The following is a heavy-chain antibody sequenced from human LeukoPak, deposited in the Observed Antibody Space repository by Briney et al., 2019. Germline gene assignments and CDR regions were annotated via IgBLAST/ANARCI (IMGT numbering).Heavy chain of an antibody. Sequence: PSETLSLTCTVSGGSISSGDYYWGWIRQPPGKGLEWIGYIYYSGSTYYNPSLKSRVTISVDTSKNQFSLKLSSVTAADTAVYYCARRPVYASDLDYWGQGTLVTVSS. V-gene: IGHV4-39*01. CDR2: IYYSGST. D-gene: IGHD2-8*01. CDR1: GGSISSGDYY. J-gene: IGHJ4*02. CDR3: ARRPVYASDLDY.